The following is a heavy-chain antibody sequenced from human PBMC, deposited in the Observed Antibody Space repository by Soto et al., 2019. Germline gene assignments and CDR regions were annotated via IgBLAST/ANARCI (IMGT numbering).Heavy chain of an antibody. CDR1: GASISGFY. J-gene: IGHJ5*02. Sequence: SSETLSLTCTVSGASISGFYWSWIRKSAGKGLEWIGRIYATGTTDYNPSLKSRVMMSVDTSKKQFSLKLRSVTAADTAVYYCVRDGTKTLRDWFDPWGQGISVTVSS. D-gene: IGHD1-1*01. V-gene: IGHV4-4*07. CDR2: IYATGTT. CDR3: VRDGTKTLRDWFDP.